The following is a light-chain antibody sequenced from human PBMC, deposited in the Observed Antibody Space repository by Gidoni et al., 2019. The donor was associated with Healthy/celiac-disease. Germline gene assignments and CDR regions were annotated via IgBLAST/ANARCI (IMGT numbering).Light chain of an antibody. CDR1: QSISSW. V-gene: IGKV1-5*03. CDR2: KAS. Sequence: DIQMTQPPSTLSASGGDRVTITCRASQSISSWLDWYQQKPGKAPKRLIYKASSLESGVPARFSGISSGTEFTLTISSLQPDDFAAYYCQQYNIFSLTFGQGTKVELQ. CDR3: QQYNIFSLT. J-gene: IGKJ1*01.